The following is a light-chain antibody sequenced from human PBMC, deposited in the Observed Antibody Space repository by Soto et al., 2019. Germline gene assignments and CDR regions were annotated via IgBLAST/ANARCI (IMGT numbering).Light chain of an antibody. J-gene: IGKJ1*01. CDR3: QHYNSYSEA. Sequence: STLSGSVGDRVTVTCRASQTISSWLAWYQQKPGKAPKLLIYKASTLKSGVPSRFSGSGSGTEFTLTISSLQPDDFATYYCQHYNSYSEAFGQGTKVDIK. V-gene: IGKV1-5*03. CDR2: KAS. CDR1: QTISSW.